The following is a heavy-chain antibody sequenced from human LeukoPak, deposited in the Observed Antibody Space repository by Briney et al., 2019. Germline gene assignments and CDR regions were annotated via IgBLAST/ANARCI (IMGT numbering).Heavy chain of an antibody. CDR3: ARAQGSGSSFSARVFDY. D-gene: IGHD3-10*01. V-gene: IGHV1-46*01. Sequence: ASVKVSCKASGYTFINNYIHWLRQAPGQGLEWMGIINPSSGGTSYAQKFQGRVTMTRDTSTSTVYMELSSLRSEDTAVYYCARAQGSGSSFSARVFDYWGQGTLVTASS. CDR2: INPSSGGT. CDR1: GYTFINNY. J-gene: IGHJ4*02.